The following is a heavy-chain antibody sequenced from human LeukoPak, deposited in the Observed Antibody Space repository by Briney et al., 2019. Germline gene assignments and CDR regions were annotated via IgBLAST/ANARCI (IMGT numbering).Heavy chain of an antibody. Sequence: GRSLRLSCAASGFTFDDYAMHWVRHAPGKGLEWVSGISWNSGSIGYADSVKGRFTISRDNAKNSLYLQMNSLRAEDTALYYCASGYSYGSADYWGQGTLVTVSS. CDR3: ASGYSYGSADY. D-gene: IGHD5-18*01. J-gene: IGHJ4*02. CDR1: GFTFDDYA. CDR2: ISWNSGSI. V-gene: IGHV3-9*01.